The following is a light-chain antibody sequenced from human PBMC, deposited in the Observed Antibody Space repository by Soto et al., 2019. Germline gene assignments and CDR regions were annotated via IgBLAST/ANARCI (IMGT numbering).Light chain of an antibody. CDR3: QQSYSTLWT. CDR2: AAS. V-gene: IGKV1-39*01. Sequence: DIQMTQSPSSLSASVGDRVTITCRASQSISSYLNWYQQKPGKAPKLLIYAASSLQSGVPSRFSGSGSGKDFTLTISSLQPEDFATYYCQQSYSTLWTFGKGTKVEIK. CDR1: QSISSY. J-gene: IGKJ1*01.